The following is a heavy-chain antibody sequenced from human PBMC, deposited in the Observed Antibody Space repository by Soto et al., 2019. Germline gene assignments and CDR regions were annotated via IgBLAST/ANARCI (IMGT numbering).Heavy chain of an antibody. CDR3: ARDRRDYDSSGYSGFDP. J-gene: IGHJ5*02. Sequence: KPSETLSLTCAVSGGSISSGGYSWSWIRQPPGKGLEWIGYIYHSGSTYYNPSLKSRVTISVDRSKNQFSLKLSSVTAADTAVYYCARDRRDYDSSGYSGFDPWGQGTLVTVSS. D-gene: IGHD3-22*01. V-gene: IGHV4-30-2*01. CDR2: IYHSGST. CDR1: GGSISSGGYS.